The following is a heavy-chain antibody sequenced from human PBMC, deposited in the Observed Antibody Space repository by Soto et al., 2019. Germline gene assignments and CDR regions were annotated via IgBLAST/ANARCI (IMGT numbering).Heavy chain of an antibody. V-gene: IGHV3-30*18. CDR3: AKDSSSGIKYYFDY. D-gene: IGHD6-19*01. J-gene: IGHJ4*02. CDR2: ISYDGSNK. CDR1: GFTFSSYG. Sequence: GGSLRLSCAASGFTFSSYGMHWVRQAPGKGLEWVAVISYDGSNKYYADSVKGRFTISRDNSKNTLYRQMNSLRAEDTAVYYCAKDSSSGIKYYFDYWGQGTLVTVSS.